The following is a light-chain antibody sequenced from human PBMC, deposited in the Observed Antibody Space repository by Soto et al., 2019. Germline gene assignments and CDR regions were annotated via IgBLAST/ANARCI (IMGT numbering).Light chain of an antibody. CDR2: DIN. CDR1: SSNIGNNY. CDR3: GTWDSSLSAGV. J-gene: IGLJ2*01. V-gene: IGLV1-51*01. Sequence: QSVLTQPPSVSAAPGQTVTISCSGSSSNIGNNYVSWYQQLPGTAPKLLIYDINKRPSGIPDRFSGPKSGTSATLGIAGLQTGDEADYYCGTWDSSLSAGVFGGETKVTVL.